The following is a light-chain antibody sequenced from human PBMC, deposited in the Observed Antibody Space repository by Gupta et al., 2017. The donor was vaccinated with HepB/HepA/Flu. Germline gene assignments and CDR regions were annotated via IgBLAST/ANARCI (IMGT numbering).Light chain of an antibody. V-gene: IGLV2-14*03. J-gene: IGLJ1*01. CDR3: SSYTSSSTLYV. Sequence: QSALTQPPSVSVSPRQSITISCTGTSSDVGGYNYVSWYQQHPGKAPKLMIYDVSNRPSGVSNRFSGSKSGNTAALTISGLQAEDEADYYCSSYTSSSTLYVFGTGTKVTVL. CDR1: SSDVGGYNY. CDR2: DVS.